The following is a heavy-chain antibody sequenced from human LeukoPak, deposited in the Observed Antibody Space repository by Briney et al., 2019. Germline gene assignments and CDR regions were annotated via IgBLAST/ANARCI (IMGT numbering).Heavy chain of an antibody. J-gene: IGHJ4*02. CDR3: ASRFDY. V-gene: IGHV3-48*01. CDR2: ISVSGRTT. CDR1: GFTFSNYS. Sequence: GGSLRLSCAASGFTFSNYSMNWVRQAPGKGLEWVSHISVSGRTTYYADSVKGRFTISRDNAKKSLFLQMDSLRAEDTAVYYCASRFDYWGQGMLVTVSS.